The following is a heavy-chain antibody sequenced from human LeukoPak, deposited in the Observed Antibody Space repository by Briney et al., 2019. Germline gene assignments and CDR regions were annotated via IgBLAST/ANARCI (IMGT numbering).Heavy chain of an antibody. J-gene: IGHJ4*02. V-gene: IGHV3-30*01. D-gene: IGHD2-15*01. CDR3: ARDSYYCSGGSCYPYYFDY. CDR1: GFTFSRYA. CDR2: ISYDGSNK. Sequence: GGSLRLSCAASGFTFSRYAMHWVRQAPGKGLEWVAVISYDGSNKYYADYVKGRFTISRDNSKSTLYLQMNSLRAEDTAVYYCARDSYYCSGGSCYPYYFDYWGQGTLVTVSS.